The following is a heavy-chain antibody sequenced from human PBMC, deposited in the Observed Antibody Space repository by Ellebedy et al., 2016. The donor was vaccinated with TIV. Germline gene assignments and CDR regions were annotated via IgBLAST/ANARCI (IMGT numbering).Heavy chain of an antibody. D-gene: IGHD3-16*01. V-gene: IGHV3-7*03. J-gene: IGHJ4*02. CDR1: GFTFSRHW. CDR2: INPDGSAE. Sequence: GESLKISCAASGFTFSRHWMSWVRQGPGKGLEWVAHINPDGSAEYYVDSVKGRFTISRDNAKRSLFLQMNSLRVDDTAVYYCVTWGQSYGRWGQGSLVTISS. CDR3: VTWGQSYGR.